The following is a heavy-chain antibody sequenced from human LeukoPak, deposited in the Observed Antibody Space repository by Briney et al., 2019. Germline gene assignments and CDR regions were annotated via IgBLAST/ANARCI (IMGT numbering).Heavy chain of an antibody. CDR2: IIPILGIA. V-gene: IGHV1-69*04. J-gene: IGHJ4*02. D-gene: IGHD2-2*01. Sequence: GASVKVSCKASGGTFSSYAISWVRQAPGQGLEWMGRIIPILGIANYAQKFQGRVTITADKSTSTACMELSSLRSEDTAVYYCARVGAYISSSPYYFDYWGQGTLVTVSS. CDR3: ARVGAYISSSPYYFDY. CDR1: GGTFSSYA.